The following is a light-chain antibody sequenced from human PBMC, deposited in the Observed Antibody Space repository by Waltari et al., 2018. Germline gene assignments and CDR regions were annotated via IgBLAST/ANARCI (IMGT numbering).Light chain of an antibody. J-gene: IGKJ2*01. V-gene: IGKV3-20*01. CDR3: QQYSTSPFT. CDR1: PSVSSY. CDR2: GAS. Sequence: IVLTQSPGTLSLSPGERATLSCRASPSVSSYLAWYQQKPGQAPRLLIYGASSSATGIPDRFSGSGSGTDFTLTISRLEPEDFAVYYCQQYSTSPFTFGQGTKLEIK.